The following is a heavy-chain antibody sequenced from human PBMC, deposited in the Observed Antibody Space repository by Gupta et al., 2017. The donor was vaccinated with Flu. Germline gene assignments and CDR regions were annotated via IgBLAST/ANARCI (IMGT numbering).Heavy chain of an antibody. CDR1: GDSVNNYD. J-gene: IGHJ3*02. CDR2: VSQTGTR. D-gene: IGHD3-16*01. Sequence: QVQLQESGPGLVRPAGTLSLSCSVSGDSVNNYDWIWVRQAPGSGLEWVGYVSQTGTRYYNPSLGSRATIFLETSRNHVSLELTSVAAADTAIYYCARDILRSSDIWGQGTRVVVSS. CDR3: ARDILRSSDI. V-gene: IGHV4-59*02.